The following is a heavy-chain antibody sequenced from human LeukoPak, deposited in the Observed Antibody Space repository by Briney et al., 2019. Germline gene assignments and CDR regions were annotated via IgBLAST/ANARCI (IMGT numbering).Heavy chain of an antibody. J-gene: IGHJ4*02. Sequence: GSLRLSCAASGFTFSSYAMSWVRQAPGKGLEWVSAISGSGGSTYYADSVKSRFTISRDNSKNTLYLQMNSLRAEDTAVYYCAKDRSGYYIGTLFDYWGQGTLVTVSS. D-gene: IGHD3-3*01. CDR1: GFTFSSYA. CDR3: AKDRSGYYIGTLFDY. V-gene: IGHV3-23*01. CDR2: ISGSGGST.